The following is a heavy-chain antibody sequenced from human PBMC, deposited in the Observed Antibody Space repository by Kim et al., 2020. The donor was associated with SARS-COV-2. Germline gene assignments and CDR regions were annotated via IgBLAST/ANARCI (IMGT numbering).Heavy chain of an antibody. Sequence: GGSLRLSCAASGFTFRGYSLHWIRLAPGMGLAWVSFIWMHVNNAYYAASLKGRFAASTDIAKNTLYMQMYSLRADYTAVYYCALGRFGASSFDY. CDR2: IWMHVNNA. CDR1: GFTFRGYS. J-gene: IGHJ4*01. CDR3: ALGRFGASSFDY. D-gene: IGHD3-10*01. V-gene: IGHV3-30*02.